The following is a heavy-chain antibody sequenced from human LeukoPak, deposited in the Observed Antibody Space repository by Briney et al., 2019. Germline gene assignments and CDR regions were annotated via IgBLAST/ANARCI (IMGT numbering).Heavy chain of an antibody. CDR2: INHSGST. Sequence: SETLSLTCAVYGGSFSDHYWTWIRQPRGKGLEWIAEINHSGSTNYNPSLKSRVIISLDKSNNHFSLKLSSVTAADTAMYYCARATGEVPVRGWAFDIWGQGTMVTVSS. CDR3: ARATGEVPVRGWAFDI. J-gene: IGHJ3*02. CDR1: GGSFSDHY. D-gene: IGHD2-15*01. V-gene: IGHV4-34*01.